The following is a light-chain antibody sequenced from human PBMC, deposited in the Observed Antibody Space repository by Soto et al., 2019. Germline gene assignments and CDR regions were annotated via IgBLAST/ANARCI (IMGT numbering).Light chain of an antibody. CDR1: SVDVGGYKC. Sequence: HSVLTQAASVAVSPGQAITISWTGASVDVGGYKCVSWYQQHPGKATNIMIYEVSNRPSRVSSRFSGSKSGNTASLTISGLQAEDEADYYCGSYTGSIYVFGTGTKATVL. J-gene: IGLJ1*01. V-gene: IGLV2-14*01. CDR2: EVS. CDR3: GSYTGSIYV.